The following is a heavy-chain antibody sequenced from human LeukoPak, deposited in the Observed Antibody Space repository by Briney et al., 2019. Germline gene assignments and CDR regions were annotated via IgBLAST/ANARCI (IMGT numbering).Heavy chain of an antibody. CDR1: GFTFSSYA. J-gene: IGHJ4*02. CDR2: ISGSGGST. Sequence: GGSLRLSCAASGFTFSSYAMSWVRQAPGKGLEWVSAISGSGGSTYYSDSVKGRFTISRDNSKNTLYLQMNSLRAEDTAVYYCAKGSDFWSGYPYYWGQGTLVTVSS. CDR3: AKGSDFWSGYPYY. D-gene: IGHD3-3*01. V-gene: IGHV3-23*01.